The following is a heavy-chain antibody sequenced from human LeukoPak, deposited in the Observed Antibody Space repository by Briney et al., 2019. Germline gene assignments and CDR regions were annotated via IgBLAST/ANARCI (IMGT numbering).Heavy chain of an antibody. CDR3: ARGDILTGSPPLDY. CDR2: INPNSGGT. CDR1: GYTFTGYY. Sequence: ASVKVSCKASGYTFTGYYMHWVRQAPGQGLEWIGWINPNSGGTNYAQKFQGRVTMTRDTSISTAYMELSRLRSDDTAVYYCARGDILTGSPPLDYWGQGTLVTVSS. D-gene: IGHD3-9*01. J-gene: IGHJ4*02. V-gene: IGHV1-2*02.